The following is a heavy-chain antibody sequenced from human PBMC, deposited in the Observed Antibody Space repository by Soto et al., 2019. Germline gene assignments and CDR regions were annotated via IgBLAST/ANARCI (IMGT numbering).Heavy chain of an antibody. Sequence: GGSLRLSCAASGFTFDDYAMHWVRQAPGKGLEWVSGISWNSGSIGYADSVKGRFTISRDNAKNSLYLQMNSLRAEDTALYYGAKDKLRYFDWPERWGQRTLVTVSS. CDR3: AKDKLRYFDWPER. CDR2: ISWNSGSI. CDR1: GFTFDDYA. J-gene: IGHJ5*02. D-gene: IGHD3-9*01. V-gene: IGHV3-9*01.